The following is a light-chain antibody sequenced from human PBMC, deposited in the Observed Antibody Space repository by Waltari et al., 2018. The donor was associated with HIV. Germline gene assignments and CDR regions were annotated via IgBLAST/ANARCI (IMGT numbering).Light chain of an antibody. CDR2: DVS. CDR3: CSYVSEIVPCV. CDR1: SSDVGAYNL. J-gene: IGLJ3*02. Sequence: ALTQPASVSGSPGQSITISCPGTSSDVGAYNLVSWYHQHPGKAPRLIIYDVSERPAGVSNRFTGSKSGNTASLTISGLQAEDEADYYCCSYVSEIVPCVFGGGTKLTVL. V-gene: IGLV2-23*02.